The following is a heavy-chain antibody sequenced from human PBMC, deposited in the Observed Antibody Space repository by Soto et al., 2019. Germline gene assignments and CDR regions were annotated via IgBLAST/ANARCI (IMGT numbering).Heavy chain of an antibody. CDR2: ISGGGEST. D-gene: IGHD3-3*01. CDR1: GFTFSSYG. V-gene: IGHV3-23*01. CDR3: AKRRGYDFWSGFYNWFDP. Sequence: GGSLRLSCAASGFTFSSYGMSWVRQAPGKGLEWISAISGGGESTHYADSVKGRFTISRDNSKNTLYLQMNSLRAEDTAVYYCAKRRGYDFWSGFYNWFDPWGQGTLVTVSS. J-gene: IGHJ5*02.